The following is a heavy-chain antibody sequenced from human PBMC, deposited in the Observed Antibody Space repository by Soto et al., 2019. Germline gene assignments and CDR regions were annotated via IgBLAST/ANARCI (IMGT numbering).Heavy chain of an antibody. Sequence: PGGGPKISCKGFGVRLYRLLVGWGGPMPRERPGGMGIIYPGDSDTRYSPSFQGQVTISADKSISTAYLQWSSLKASDTAMYYCARRPALDCSGGSCYPAGMDVWGQGTTVTVSS. D-gene: IGHD2-15*01. V-gene: IGHV5-51*01. CDR1: GVRLYRLL. CDR3: ARRPALDCSGGSCYPAGMDV. CDR2: IYPGDSDT. J-gene: IGHJ6*02.